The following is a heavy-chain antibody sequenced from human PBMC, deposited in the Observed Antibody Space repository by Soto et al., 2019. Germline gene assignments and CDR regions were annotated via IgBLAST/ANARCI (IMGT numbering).Heavy chain of an antibody. V-gene: IGHV3-48*01. D-gene: IGHD2-15*01. CDR3: ARDQDIVVVVAAQINAFDI. CDR2: ISSSSSTI. J-gene: IGHJ3*02. CDR1: GFTFSSYS. Sequence: GGSLRLSCAASGFTFSSYSMNWVRQAPGKGLEWVSYISSSSSTIYYADSVKGRFTISRDNAKNSLYLQMNSLRAEDTAVYYCARDQDIVVVVAAQINAFDIWGQGTMVTVSS.